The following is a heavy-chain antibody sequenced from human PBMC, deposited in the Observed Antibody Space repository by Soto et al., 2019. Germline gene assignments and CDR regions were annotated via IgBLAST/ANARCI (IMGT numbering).Heavy chain of an antibody. Sequence: EVQLVESGGGLVQPGGSLRLSCAASGFTFSSYSMNWVRQAPGKGLEWVSYISSSSSTIYYADSVKGRFTISRDNAKNSLDLQMNSRRDEDTAVYYCASDGGWLLNSWGPGTLVTVSS. J-gene: IGHJ4*02. D-gene: IGHD3-16*01. CDR3: ASDGGWLLNS. V-gene: IGHV3-48*02. CDR1: GFTFSSYS. CDR2: ISSSSSTI.